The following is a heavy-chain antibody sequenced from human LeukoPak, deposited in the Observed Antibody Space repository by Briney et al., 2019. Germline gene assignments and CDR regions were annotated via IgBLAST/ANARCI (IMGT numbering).Heavy chain of an antibody. CDR2: INQDGSTK. D-gene: IGHD1-14*01. CDR1: GFTFSNVW. J-gene: IGHJ4*02. Sequence: HTGGSLRLSCAASGFTFSNVWMAWVRQAPGKGLEWVANINQDGSTKQYLDPVRRRFTISRDNAKNSRYLQMNSLTAEDRGLYHCARYMKGNLDYWGQGTLVTVSS. V-gene: IGHV3-7*01. CDR3: ARYMKGNLDY.